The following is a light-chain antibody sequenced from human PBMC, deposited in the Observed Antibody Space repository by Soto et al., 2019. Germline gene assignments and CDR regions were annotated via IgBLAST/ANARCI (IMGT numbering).Light chain of an antibody. CDR3: QQYNEWPFT. J-gene: IGKJ3*01. V-gene: IGKV3-20*01. CDR2: DTS. CDR1: QSIGSDS. Sequence: EIVLTQSPGTLSLSPGQRATLSCRASQSIGSDSLAWYQQKPGQAPRLLIYDTSTRATGIPDRFGGSGSGTDFTLTISRLEPEDFAVYCCQQYNEWPFTFGPGTKVDIK.